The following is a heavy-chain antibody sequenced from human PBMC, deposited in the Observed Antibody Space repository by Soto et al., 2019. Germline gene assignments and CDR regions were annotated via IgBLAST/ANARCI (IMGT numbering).Heavy chain of an antibody. CDR3: ARAGMVRGVIISWFDP. J-gene: IGHJ5*02. Sequence: QVQLQESGPGLVKPSQTLSLTCTVSGGSISSGGYYWSWIRQHPGKGLEWIGYIYYSGSTYYNPSLKSRVTIPVDTSKNQFSLKLSSVTAADTAVYYCARAGMVRGVIISWFDPWGQGTLVTVSS. D-gene: IGHD3-10*01. CDR2: IYYSGST. CDR1: GGSISSGGYY. V-gene: IGHV4-31*03.